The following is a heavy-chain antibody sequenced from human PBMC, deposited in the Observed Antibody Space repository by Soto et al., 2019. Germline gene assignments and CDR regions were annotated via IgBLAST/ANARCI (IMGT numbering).Heavy chain of an antibody. CDR3: ARHAMTTVTHYYYYGMDV. CDR1: GYTFTSYY. D-gene: IGHD4-4*01. Sequence: ASVKVSCKASGYTFTSYYMHWVRQAPGQGLEWMGIINPSGGSTSYAQKFQGRVTMTRDTSTSTVYMELSSLRSEDTAMYYCARHAMTTVTHYYYYGMDVWGQGTTVTVSS. J-gene: IGHJ6*02. CDR2: INPSGGST. V-gene: IGHV1-46*01.